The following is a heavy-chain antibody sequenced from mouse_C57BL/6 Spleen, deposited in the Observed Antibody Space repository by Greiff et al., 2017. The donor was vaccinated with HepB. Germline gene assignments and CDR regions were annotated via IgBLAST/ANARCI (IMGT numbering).Heavy chain of an antibody. V-gene: IGHV1-82*01. CDR1: GYAFSSSW. Sequence: QVQLQQSGPELVKPGASVKISCKASGYAFSSSWMNWVKQRPGKGLEWIGRIYPGDGDTNYNGKFKGKATLTADKSSSTAYMQLSSLTSEDSAVYFCAREETAQATGYAMDYWGQGTSVTVSS. CDR2: IYPGDGDT. J-gene: IGHJ4*01. CDR3: AREETAQATGYAMDY. D-gene: IGHD3-2*02.